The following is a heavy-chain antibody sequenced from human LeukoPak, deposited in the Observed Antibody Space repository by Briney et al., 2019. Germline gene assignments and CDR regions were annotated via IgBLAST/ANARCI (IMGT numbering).Heavy chain of an antibody. J-gene: IGHJ6*03. CDR2: VYQSART. V-gene: IGHV4-30-2*01. CDR1: GDSINSGDYF. Sequence: PSETLSLTCTVSGDSINSGDYFWTWIRQPPGKGLEWIGFVYQSARTSYNPPLKSRVTISVDRSKNQFSLNLTSVTAADTAVYYCARDVAVTTLYYYSYMDVWGKGTTVTVSS. CDR3: ARDVAVTTLYYYSYMDV. D-gene: IGHD4-11*01.